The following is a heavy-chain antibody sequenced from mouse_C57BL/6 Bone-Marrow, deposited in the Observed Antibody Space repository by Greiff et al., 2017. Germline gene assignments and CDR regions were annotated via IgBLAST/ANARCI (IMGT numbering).Heavy chain of an antibody. CDR3: ARPGRGFDY. CDR2: ISSGGSYT. D-gene: IGHD3-3*01. Sequence: EVHLVESGGDLVKPGGSLKLSCAASGFTFSSYGMSWVRQTPDKRLEWVATISSGGSYTYYPDSVKGRFTISRDNAKNTLYLQMSSLKSEDTAMYYCARPGRGFDYWGQGTTLTVSS. V-gene: IGHV5-6*01. J-gene: IGHJ2*01. CDR1: GFTFSSYG.